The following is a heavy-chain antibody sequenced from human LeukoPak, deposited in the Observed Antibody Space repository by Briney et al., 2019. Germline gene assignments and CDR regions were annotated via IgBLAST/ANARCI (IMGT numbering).Heavy chain of an antibody. Sequence: GGSLRLSCAASGFTFSSHVIHWVRQAPGQGLEWVTVIWYDGSNKNYADSVKGRFTISRDNSKNTLYLQMNSLRAEDTAVYYCARDSGYSGYGYYFDYWGQGTLVTVSS. CDR2: IWYDGSNK. CDR3: ARDSGYSGYGYYFDY. J-gene: IGHJ4*02. V-gene: IGHV3-33*01. D-gene: IGHD5-12*01. CDR1: GFTFSSHV.